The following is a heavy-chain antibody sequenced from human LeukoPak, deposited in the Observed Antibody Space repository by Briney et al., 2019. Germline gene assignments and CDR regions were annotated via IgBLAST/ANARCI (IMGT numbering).Heavy chain of an antibody. CDR2: ISSNGGST. CDR3: VKGYCSSISCSLIDY. V-gene: IGHV3-64D*06. D-gene: IGHD2-2*01. J-gene: IGHJ4*02. Sequence: PGGSLRLSCAASGFTFSSYAMSWVRQAPGKGLEWVSGISSNGGSTNYADSVKGRFTISRDNSKNTLHLQMSSLRAEDTAVYYCVKGYCSSISCSLIDYGGQGTLVTVSS. CDR1: GFTFSSYA.